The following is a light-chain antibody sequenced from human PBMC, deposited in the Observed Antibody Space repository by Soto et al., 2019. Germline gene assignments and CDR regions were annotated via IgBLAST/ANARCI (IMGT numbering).Light chain of an antibody. Sequence: DIVMTQSPLSLPVTPGEPASISCRSSQSLLHSNGYNYLDWYLQKQGQSPQLLIYLGSNRASGVPVRFSGSGSGTDFTLKISRVEAEDVGVYYCMQALQAPPGLTFGGGTKVEIK. CDR3: MQALQAPPGLT. J-gene: IGKJ4*01. CDR1: QSLLHSNGYNY. V-gene: IGKV2-28*01. CDR2: LGS.